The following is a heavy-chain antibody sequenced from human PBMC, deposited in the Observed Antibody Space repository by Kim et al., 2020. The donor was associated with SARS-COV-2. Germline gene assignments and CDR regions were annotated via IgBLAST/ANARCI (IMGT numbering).Heavy chain of an antibody. CDR2: T. J-gene: IGHJ5*02. Sequence: TYYAHSVKGRFTISRHNSKNTLDLQMNSLRAEDTAVYYCARMGGEWELRSWGQGTLVTVSS. D-gene: IGHD1-26*01. V-gene: IGHV3-53*04. CDR3: ARMGGEWELRS.